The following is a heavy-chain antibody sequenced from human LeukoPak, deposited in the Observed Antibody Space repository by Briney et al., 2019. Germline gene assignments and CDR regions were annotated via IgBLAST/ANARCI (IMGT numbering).Heavy chain of an antibody. CDR1: GGSISSYY. J-gene: IGHJ3*02. Sequence: SETLSLTCTVSGGSISSYYWSWIRQPPGEGLEWIGYIYYSGSTNYNPSLKSRVTISVDTSKNQFSLKLSSVTAADTAVYYCARVYSSSRPDDAFDIWGQGTMVTVSS. D-gene: IGHD6-13*01. V-gene: IGHV4-59*08. CDR2: IYYSGST. CDR3: ARVYSSSRPDDAFDI.